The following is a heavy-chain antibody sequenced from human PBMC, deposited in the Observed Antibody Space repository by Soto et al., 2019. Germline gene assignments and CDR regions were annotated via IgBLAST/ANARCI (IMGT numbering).Heavy chain of an antibody. D-gene: IGHD3-9*01. V-gene: IGHV3-23*01. Sequence: GGSLRLSCAASGFTFSSYAMSWVRQAPGKGLEWVSAISGSGGSTYYADSVKGRFTISRDNSKNTLYLQMNSLRAEDTAVYYCAKDLNYDILTGYYTGYFDYWGQGTLVTVSS. CDR3: AKDLNYDILTGYYTGYFDY. J-gene: IGHJ4*02. CDR1: GFTFSSYA. CDR2: ISGSGGST.